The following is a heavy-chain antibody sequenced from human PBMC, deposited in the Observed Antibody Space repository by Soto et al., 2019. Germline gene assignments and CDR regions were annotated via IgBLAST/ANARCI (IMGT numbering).Heavy chain of an antibody. CDR2: IYYSGST. Sequence: QVQLQESGPGLVKPSQTLSLTCTVSGGSISSGGYYWSWIRQHPGKGLEWIGYIYYSGSTYYNPSLKSRVTISVDTSKNQSSLKLSSVTAADTAVYYCARDRQQLKYNWFDPWGQGTLVTVSS. CDR3: ARDRQQLKYNWFDP. V-gene: IGHV4-31*03. D-gene: IGHD6-13*01. CDR1: GGSISSGGYY. J-gene: IGHJ5*02.